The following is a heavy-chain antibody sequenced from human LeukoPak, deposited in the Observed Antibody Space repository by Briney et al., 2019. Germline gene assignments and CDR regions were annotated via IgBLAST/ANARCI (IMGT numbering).Heavy chain of an antibody. D-gene: IGHD3-22*01. CDR3: ARDYYYDSTGYYYSEY. J-gene: IGHJ4*02. CDR2: INDDGKNT. Sequence: GGSLRLSCAASGFTFSRYWMHWVRQAPGKGLVWVSRINDDGKNTSYADSVKGRFTISRDNASNTLYLQMNSLRAEDSAVYYCARDYYYDSTGYYYSEYWGQGTLVTVSS. V-gene: IGHV3-74*01. CDR1: GFTFSRYW.